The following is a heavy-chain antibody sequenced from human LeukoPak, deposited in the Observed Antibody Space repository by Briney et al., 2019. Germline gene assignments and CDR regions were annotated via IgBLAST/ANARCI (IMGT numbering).Heavy chain of an antibody. CDR2: IYSGGYT. J-gene: IGHJ5*02. CDR3: TRSSLTKGNTWFDP. CDR1: GFTVSSIY. V-gene: IGHV3-53*05. D-gene: IGHD3-10*01. Sequence: PGGSLRLSCAASGFTVSSIYMSWVRQAPGKGLEWVSVIYSGGYTYYADSVKGRFTISRDNSKNTLYFQMGSLRADDMAIYYCTRSSLTKGNTWFDPWGQGTLVTVSS.